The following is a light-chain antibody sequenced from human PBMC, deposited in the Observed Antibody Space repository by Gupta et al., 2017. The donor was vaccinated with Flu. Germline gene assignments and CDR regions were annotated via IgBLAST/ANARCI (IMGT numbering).Light chain of an antibody. Sequence: EIVLTPSPATLSLSPGERATLSCRASQSVSSYLAWYQQKPGQAPRLLIYDASNRATGIPARFSGSGSGTDFTLTISSLEPEDFAVYYCQQRSNWPFLTFGGGTKVEIK. CDR3: QQRSNWPFLT. CDR1: QSVSSY. J-gene: IGKJ4*01. CDR2: DAS. V-gene: IGKV3-11*01.